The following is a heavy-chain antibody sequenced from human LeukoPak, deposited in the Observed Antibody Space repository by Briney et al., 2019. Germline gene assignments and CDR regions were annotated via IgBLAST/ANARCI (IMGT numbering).Heavy chain of an antibody. CDR2: IYSSGST. V-gene: IGHV4-61*02. CDR1: GDSISSGSYY. J-gene: IGHJ4*02. CDR3: ARDIYGSSWYGLFDY. D-gene: IGHD6-13*01. Sequence: SETLSLTCTVSGDSISSGSYYWSWIRQPAGKGPEWIGRIYSSGSTNYNPSLKSRVTISVDTSKNQFSLELSSVTAADTAAYYCARDIYGSSWYGLFDYWGQGTLVTVSS.